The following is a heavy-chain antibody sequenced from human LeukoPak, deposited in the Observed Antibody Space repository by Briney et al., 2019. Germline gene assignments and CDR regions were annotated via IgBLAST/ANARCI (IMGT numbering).Heavy chain of an antibody. Sequence: ASVKVSCKVSGYTLTELSMHWVRQAPGKGLEWMGGFDPEDGETIYAQKFQGRVTMTRNSSINTAYMELSSLRSEDTAVYYCARGPYSFDPWGQGTLVTVSS. V-gene: IGHV1-24*01. D-gene: IGHD4-11*01. CDR2: FDPEDGET. CDR3: ARGPYSFDP. CDR1: GYTLTELS. J-gene: IGHJ5*02.